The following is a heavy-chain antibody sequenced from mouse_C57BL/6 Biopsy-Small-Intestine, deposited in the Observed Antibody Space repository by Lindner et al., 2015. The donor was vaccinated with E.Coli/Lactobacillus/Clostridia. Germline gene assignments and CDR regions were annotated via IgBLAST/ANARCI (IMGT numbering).Heavy chain of an antibody. J-gene: IGHJ4*01. V-gene: IGHV1-53*01. D-gene: IGHD6-2*01. Sequence: SVKVSCKAFGYPFTNFGITWVRQAPGQGLEWMGWISANNGETKYAQKFQGRVTMTTDTSTNTAYMEINSLRSDDRAVYYCTRDGATLVRESRHFHWGQGTLVSVSS. CDR2: ISANNGET. CDR3: TRDGATLVRESRHFH. CDR1: GYPFTNFG.